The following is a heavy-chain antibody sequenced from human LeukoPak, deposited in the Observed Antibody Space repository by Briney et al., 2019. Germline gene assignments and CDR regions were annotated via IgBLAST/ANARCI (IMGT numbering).Heavy chain of an antibody. V-gene: IGHV4-34*01. D-gene: IGHD3-22*01. CDR2: INHSGST. CDR1: GGSFSGYY. Sequence: PSETLSLTCAVYGGSFSGYYWSWIRQPPGKGLEWIGEINHSGSTNYNPSLKSRVTISVDTSKNQFSLKLSSVTAADTAVYYCARLRKSPRYYYDSSGYLGGAYYFDYWGQGTLVTVSS. J-gene: IGHJ4*02. CDR3: ARLRKSPRYYYDSSGYLGGAYYFDY.